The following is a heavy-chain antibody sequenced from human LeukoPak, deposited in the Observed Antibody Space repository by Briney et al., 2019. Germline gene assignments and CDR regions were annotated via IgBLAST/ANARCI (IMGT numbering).Heavy chain of an antibody. CDR2: IAGDSGST. J-gene: IGHJ4*02. Sequence: GGSLRPSCAASEFTFSTYVMSWVRQAPGRGLEWVSAIAGDSGSTYHADSVKGRFTISRDNSKNTLYLQMNSLRAEDTAVYYCAKGSTNARPYYFDYWGQGSLVTVSS. V-gene: IGHV3-23*01. D-gene: IGHD2-8*01. CDR1: EFTFSTYV. CDR3: AKGSTNARPYYFDY.